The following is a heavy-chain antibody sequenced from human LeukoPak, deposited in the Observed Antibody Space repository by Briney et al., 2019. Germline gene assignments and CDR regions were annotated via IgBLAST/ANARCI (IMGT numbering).Heavy chain of an antibody. J-gene: IGHJ4*02. Sequence: PGGSLRLSCAASGFTFSSYSMNWVRQASGKGLEWVSYISSGSTMFYADSVKGRFTIARDNAKNSLYLQLNSLGAEDTAVYYCARDGPQYSSIDYWGQGTLVTVSS. CDR2: ISSGSTM. CDR3: ARDGPQYSSIDY. D-gene: IGHD6-19*01. CDR1: GFTFSSYS. V-gene: IGHV3-21*05.